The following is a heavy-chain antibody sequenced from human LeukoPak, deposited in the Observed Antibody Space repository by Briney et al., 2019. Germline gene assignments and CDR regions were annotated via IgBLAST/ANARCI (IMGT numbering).Heavy chain of an antibody. CDR1: GYSISSGYY. Sequence: SETLSLTCAVSGYSISSGYYWGWIRQPPGEGLEWIGSIYHSGSTYYNPSLKSRVTISVDTSKNQFSLKLSSVTAADTAVYYCARLPLHSYFDYWGQGTLVTVSS. V-gene: IGHV4-38-2*01. J-gene: IGHJ4*02. CDR3: ARLPLHSYFDY. CDR2: IYHSGST.